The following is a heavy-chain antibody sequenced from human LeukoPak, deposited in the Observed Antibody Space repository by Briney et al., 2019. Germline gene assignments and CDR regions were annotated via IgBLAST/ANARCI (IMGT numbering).Heavy chain of an antibody. CDR2: INTNTGNP. J-gene: IGHJ5*02. CDR1: GYTFTGYY. Sequence: ASVKVSCKASGYTFTGYYMHWVRQAPGQGLEWMGCINTNTGNPTYAQGFTGRFVFSFDTSVSTAYLQISSLKAEDTAVYYCARSGREVLLWFGELLDNNWFDPWGQGTLVTVSS. D-gene: IGHD3-10*01. V-gene: IGHV7-4-1*02. CDR3: ARSGREVLLWFGELLDNNWFDP.